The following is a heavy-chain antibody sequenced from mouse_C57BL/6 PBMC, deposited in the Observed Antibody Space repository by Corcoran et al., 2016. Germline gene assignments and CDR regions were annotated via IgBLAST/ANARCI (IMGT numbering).Heavy chain of an antibody. CDR3: VRDSNWYLDV. D-gene: IGHD2-5*01. J-gene: IGHJ1*03. CDR2: INTYSGVP. V-gene: IGHV9-3*01. CDR1: GYTFTTYG. Sequence: QIQLVHSGPELKKPGETVKISCKASGYTFTTYGMTWVKQAPGKGLKWMGWINTYSGVPTHADDFKGRFAFSLDTSASTAYFQINNLKNEDKATYFCVRDSNWYLDVWGTGTTVTVSS.